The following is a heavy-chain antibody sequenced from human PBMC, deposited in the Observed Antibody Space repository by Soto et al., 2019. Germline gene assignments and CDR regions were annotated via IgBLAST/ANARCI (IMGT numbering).Heavy chain of an antibody. CDR2: INPNSGGT. Sequence: GSSVKVSCKACGYTFTGYYMHSVRQAPAQGLKWMGWINPNSGGTNYAQKFQGWVTMNTDTSISTAYMELGRLTSDDTAVYYCGRGNPYNCNDLYHYSFWTQGAAVIVSS. CDR1: GYTFTGYY. J-gene: IGHJ6*02. CDR3: GRGNPYNCNDLYHYSF. V-gene: IGHV1-2*04. D-gene: IGHD1-1*01.